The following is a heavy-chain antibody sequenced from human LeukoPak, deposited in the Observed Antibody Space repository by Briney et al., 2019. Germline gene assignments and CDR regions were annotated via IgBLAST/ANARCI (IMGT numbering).Heavy chain of an antibody. D-gene: IGHD2-2*02. V-gene: IGHV3-30*02. CDR2: IRYDGSNK. CDR1: GFTFSSYG. Sequence: GGSLRLSCAASGFTFSSYGMHWVRQAPGKGLEWVAFIRYDGSNKYYAGSVKGRFTLSSDNSKNTLYLQMISLRAEDTAVYYCAKGDQPLLYGGAFDSWGQGTLVTVSS. J-gene: IGHJ4*02. CDR3: AKGDQPLLYGGAFDS.